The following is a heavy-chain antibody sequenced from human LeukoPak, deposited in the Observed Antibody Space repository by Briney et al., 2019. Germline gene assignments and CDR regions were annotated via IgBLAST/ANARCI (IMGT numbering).Heavy chain of an antibody. CDR1: GFTFSSYA. CDR3: ARHLSGVTGYTYGRGIDY. D-gene: IGHD5-18*01. Sequence: HTGGSLRLSCAASGFTFSSYAMSWVRQAPGKGLEWVAAISTSGDTTYYADSVNGRFTISRDNAKKSLYLQMNSLRAEDTAVYYCARHLSGVTGYTYGRGIDYWGQGTLVTVSS. V-gene: IGHV3-23*01. J-gene: IGHJ4*02. CDR2: ISTSGDTT.